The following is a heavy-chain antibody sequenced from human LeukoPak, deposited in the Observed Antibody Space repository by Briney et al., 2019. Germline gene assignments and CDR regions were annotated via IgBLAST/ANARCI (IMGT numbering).Heavy chain of an antibody. D-gene: IGHD5-24*01. V-gene: IGHV3-21*01. J-gene: IGHJ4*02. CDR2: ISSSSSYI. CDR1: GFTFSSYT. CDR3: ARRDDYSAYDC. Sequence: PGGSLRLSCAASGFTFSSYTMNWVRQAPGKGLEWVSSISSSSSYIYYADSAKGRFTISRDNSKNTLYLQMSSLRAEDTAMYHCARRDDYSAYDCWGQGTLVTVSS.